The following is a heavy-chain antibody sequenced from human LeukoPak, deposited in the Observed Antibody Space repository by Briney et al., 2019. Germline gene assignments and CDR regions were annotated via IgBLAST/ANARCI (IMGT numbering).Heavy chain of an antibody. J-gene: IGHJ3*02. D-gene: IGHD2-2*01. Sequence: GRSLRLSCAASGLTFSSYGMHWVRQAPGKGLEWVAVISYDGSNKYYADSVKGRFTISRDNSKNTLYLQMNSLRAEDTAVYYCAKSFFGSGEAIVVVPAAIGTFDIWGQGTMVTVSS. CDR2: ISYDGSNK. CDR1: GLTFSSYG. V-gene: IGHV3-30*18. CDR3: AKSFFGSGEAIVVVPAAIGTFDI.